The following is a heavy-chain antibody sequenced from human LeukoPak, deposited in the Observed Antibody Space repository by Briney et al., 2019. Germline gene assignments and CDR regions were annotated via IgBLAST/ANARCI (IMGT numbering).Heavy chain of an antibody. CDR3: ATETGNFYFYS. V-gene: IGHV1-24*01. Sequence: ASVKVSCKVSGYTLTELSMHWVRQAPGKGLEWMGGFDPEDDEIIYAQRIQGRVTMTEDASTDTAYMGLRSLRSEDTAVYYCATETGNFYFYSWGQGTLVTVSS. CDR1: GYTLTELS. D-gene: IGHD1-7*01. CDR2: FDPEDDEI. J-gene: IGHJ4*02.